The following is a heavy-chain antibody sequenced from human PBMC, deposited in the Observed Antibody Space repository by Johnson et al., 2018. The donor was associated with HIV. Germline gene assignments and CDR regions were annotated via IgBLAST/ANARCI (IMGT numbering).Heavy chain of an antibody. CDR2: IGTAGDT. CDR3: AKEGRYVEGAFDI. CDR1: GFTFSNYD. J-gene: IGHJ3*02. Sequence: VQLVESGGGLIQPGGSLRLSCAASGFTFSNYDMYWVRQATGKGLEWVSGIGTAGDTYYADSLKGRFTISREDAKNSLYLQMNSLRAEDTAVYYCAKEGRYVEGAFDIWGQGTMVTVSS. V-gene: IGHV3-13*01. D-gene: IGHD5-12*01.